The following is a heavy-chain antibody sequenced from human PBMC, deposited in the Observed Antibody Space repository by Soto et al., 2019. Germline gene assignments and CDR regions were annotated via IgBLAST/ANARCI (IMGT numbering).Heavy chain of an antibody. CDR1: GFTFSSYS. Sequence: GGSLRLSCAASGFTFSSYSMNWVRQAPGKGLEWVSYISSSSSTIYYADSVKGRFTISRDNAKNSLYLQMNSLRDEDTAVYYCASSYYYGSGSYYFYYYGMDVWGQGTTVTVSS. CDR2: ISSSSSTI. J-gene: IGHJ6*02. CDR3: ASSYYYGSGSYYFYYYGMDV. D-gene: IGHD3-10*01. V-gene: IGHV3-48*02.